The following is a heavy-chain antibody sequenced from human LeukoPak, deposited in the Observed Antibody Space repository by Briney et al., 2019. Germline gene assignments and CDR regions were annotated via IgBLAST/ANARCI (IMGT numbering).Heavy chain of an antibody. Sequence: PGGSLRLSCAASGFTFSSYAMSWVRQAPGKGLEWVSAISGSGGSTYYADSVKGRFTISRDNSKNTLYLQMNSLRAEDTAVYYCRVVPAATMGYFDYWGQGTLVTVSS. CDR2: ISGSGGST. J-gene: IGHJ4*02. CDR3: RVVPAATMGYFDY. V-gene: IGHV3-23*01. CDR1: GFTFSSYA. D-gene: IGHD2-2*01.